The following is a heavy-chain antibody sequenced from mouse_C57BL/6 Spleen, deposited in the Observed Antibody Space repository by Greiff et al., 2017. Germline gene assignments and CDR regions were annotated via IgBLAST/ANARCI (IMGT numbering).Heavy chain of an antibody. J-gene: IGHJ2*01. D-gene: IGHD3-2*02. CDR3: ARTAQATGY. CDR2: INPNNGGT. V-gene: IGHV1-26*01. CDR1: GYTFTDYY. Sequence: VQLQQSGPELVKPGASVKISCKASGYTFTDYYMNWVKQSHGKSLEWIGDINPNNGGTSYNQKFKGKATLTVDKSSSTAYMELRSLTSVDSAVYYCARTAQATGYWGQGTTLTVSS.